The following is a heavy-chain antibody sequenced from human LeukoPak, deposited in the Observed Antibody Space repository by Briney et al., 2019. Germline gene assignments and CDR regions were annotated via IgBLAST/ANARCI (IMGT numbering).Heavy chain of an antibody. CDR1: GGSIRSSSYY. V-gene: IGHV4-39*07. D-gene: IGHD2-2*02. Sequence: PSETLSLTCTVSGGSIRSSSYYWGWSRQPPGKGLEWIVSIYYSGSTYYNPSLKTRFTISVDTSNNQFSLKLSSVTAADTAVYYCARYIRAFDIWGQGTMVTVSS. CDR2: IYYSGST. J-gene: IGHJ3*02. CDR3: ARYIRAFDI.